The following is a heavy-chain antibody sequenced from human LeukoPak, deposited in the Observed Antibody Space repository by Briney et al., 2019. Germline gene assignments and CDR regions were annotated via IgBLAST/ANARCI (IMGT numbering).Heavy chain of an antibody. D-gene: IGHD6-19*01. CDR1: GGSFSGYY. CDR3: ARGCVAVAGFDY. V-gene: IGHV4-34*01. Sequence: SETLSLTCAVYGGSFSGYYWSWIRQPPGKGLEWIGEINHSGSTNYNPSLKSRVTISVDTSKNQFSLKLSSVTAADTAVYYCARGCVAVAGFDYWGQGTLVTVPS. J-gene: IGHJ4*02. CDR2: INHSGST.